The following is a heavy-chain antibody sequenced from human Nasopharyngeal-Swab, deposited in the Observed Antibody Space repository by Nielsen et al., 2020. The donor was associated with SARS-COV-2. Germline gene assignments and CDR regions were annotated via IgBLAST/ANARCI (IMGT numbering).Heavy chain of an antibody. CDR3: ARDLELLTNYYALDY. J-gene: IGHJ4*02. D-gene: IGHD3-9*01. CDR1: GFTFNTYG. V-gene: IGHV3-48*02. CDR2: ISDDNTI. Sequence: GESLKISCAASGFTFNTYGMNWVRQAPGKGLEWISYISDDNTIFYADSVKGRFTISRDNAKNSLYLQMNSLRDEETAVYYCARDLELLTNYYALDYWGQGTLVTVSS.